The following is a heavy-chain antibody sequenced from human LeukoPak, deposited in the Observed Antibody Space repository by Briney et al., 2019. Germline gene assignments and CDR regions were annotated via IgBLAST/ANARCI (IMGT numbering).Heavy chain of an antibody. CDR3: VKHFDH. J-gene: IGHJ4*02. Sequence: GESLKISCSASGFTFSSYEMHWVRQAPGKGLEYVSAISSNGGSTYYADSVKGRFTISRDNSKNTLYLQMSSLRAEDTAVYYCVKHFDHWGQGTLVTVSS. CDR1: GFTFSSYE. V-gene: IGHV3-64D*09. CDR2: ISSNGGST.